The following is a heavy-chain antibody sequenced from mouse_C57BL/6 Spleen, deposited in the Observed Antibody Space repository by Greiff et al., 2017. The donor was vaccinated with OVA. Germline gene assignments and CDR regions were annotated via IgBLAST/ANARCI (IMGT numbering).Heavy chain of an antibody. Sequence: EVQLQQSGPELVKPGASVKISCKASGYTFTDYYMHWVKQSPGKSLEWIGDINPNNGGTSYNQKFKGKATLTVDKSSSTAYMELRSLTSEGSAVYYCARGGLRQGDYWGQGTTLTVSS. J-gene: IGHJ2*01. CDR1: GYTFTDYY. V-gene: IGHV1-26*01. CDR2: INPNNGGT. D-gene: IGHD2-4*01. CDR3: ARGGLRQGDY.